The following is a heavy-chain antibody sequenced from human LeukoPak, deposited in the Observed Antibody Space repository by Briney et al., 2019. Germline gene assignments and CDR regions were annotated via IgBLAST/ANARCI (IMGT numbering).Heavy chain of an antibody. CDR3: ARVGYSSSGNYYNDRGAFDY. Sequence: SETLSLTCAVYGGSFSGYYWSWIRQPPGKGLEWIGEINHSGSTNYNPSLKSRVTISVDTSKNQFSLKLSSVTAADTAVYYCARVGYSSSGNYYNDRGAFDYWGQGTLVTVSS. CDR2: INHSGST. J-gene: IGHJ4*02. CDR1: GGSFSGYY. V-gene: IGHV4-34*01. D-gene: IGHD3-10*01.